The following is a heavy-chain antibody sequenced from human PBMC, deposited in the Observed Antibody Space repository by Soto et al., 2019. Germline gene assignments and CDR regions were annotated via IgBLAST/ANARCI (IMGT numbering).Heavy chain of an antibody. CDR1: GYSFTTYW. D-gene: IGHD6-19*01. CDR2: XXXGXXXT. V-gene: IGHV5-51*01. J-gene: IGHJ5*02. CDR3: ARPFDTSGWYDH. Sequence: GESLKISCKGSGYSFTTYWIACVRQMPGKCLEXXXXXXXGXXXTXXSPXFQCQVTISADKSINTAYLQWSSLKASDSAIYYWARPFDTSGWYDHWGQGTLVTVSS.